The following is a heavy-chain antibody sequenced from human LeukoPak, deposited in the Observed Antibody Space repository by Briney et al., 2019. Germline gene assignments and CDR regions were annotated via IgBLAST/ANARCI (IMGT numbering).Heavy chain of an antibody. Sequence: GESLKISCKGSGYSFTSYWISWVRQTPGKGLEWMGRIDPSDSYTNYSPSFQGHVTISADKSISTAYLQWSSLKASDTAMYYCATSSGYYVDYWGQGTLVTVSS. D-gene: IGHD3-22*01. CDR2: IDPSDSYT. CDR3: ATSSGYYVDY. CDR1: GYSFTSYW. V-gene: IGHV5-10-1*01. J-gene: IGHJ4*02.